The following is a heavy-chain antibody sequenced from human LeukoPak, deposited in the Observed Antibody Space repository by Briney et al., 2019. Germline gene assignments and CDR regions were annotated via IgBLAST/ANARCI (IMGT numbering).Heavy chain of an antibody. V-gene: IGHV3-74*01. Sequence: GGSLRLSCAASGFTFSSYWMHWVRQVPGKGLVWVARINPGGSSITYADSVKGRFTISRDNAKNMLYLQMDSLRAEDTGVYYCARSNQADDYWGQGTLVTVSS. CDR1: GFTFSSYW. CDR3: ARSNQADDY. J-gene: IGHJ4*02. CDR2: INPGGSSI. D-gene: IGHD1-14*01.